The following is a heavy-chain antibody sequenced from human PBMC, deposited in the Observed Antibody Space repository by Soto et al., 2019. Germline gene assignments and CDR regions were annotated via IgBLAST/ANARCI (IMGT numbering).Heavy chain of an antibody. CDR3: ARDIITQRAFDI. V-gene: IGHV3-66*01. CDR1: GFTVSSNY. J-gene: IGHJ3*02. CDR2: IYSGGST. Sequence: EVQLVESGGGLVQPGGSLRLSCAASGFTVSSNYMSWVRQAPGKGLEWVSVIYSGGSTYYADSVKGRFTISRDNSKNTLSHKMNSLRAEDTAVYYCARDIITQRAFDIWGQGTMVTVSS. D-gene: IGHD3-22*01.